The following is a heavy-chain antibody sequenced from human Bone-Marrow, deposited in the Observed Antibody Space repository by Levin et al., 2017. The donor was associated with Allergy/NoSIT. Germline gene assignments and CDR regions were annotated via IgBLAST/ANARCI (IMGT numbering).Heavy chain of an antibody. CDR2: IKSKTDGGTT. Sequence: AGGSLRLSCAASGFTFSNAWMSWVRQAPGKGLEWVGRIKSKTDGGTTDYAAPVKGRFTISRDDSKNTLYLQMNSLKTEDTAVYYCTTDNLKAARSVIRDPYWGQGTLVTVSS. D-gene: IGHD6-6*01. V-gene: IGHV3-15*01. CDR3: TTDNLKAARSVIRDPY. J-gene: IGHJ4*02. CDR1: GFTFSNAW.